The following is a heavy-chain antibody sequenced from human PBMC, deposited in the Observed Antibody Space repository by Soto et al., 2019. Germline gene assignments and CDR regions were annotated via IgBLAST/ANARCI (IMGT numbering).Heavy chain of an antibody. Sequence: QVQLQESGSGLVKPSETLSVTCSVSGDSLSSYYWSWIRQPPGKELEWIGYVHYSGSTKYNPSLKSPVTMSIDTSTSQCYLQLSSVTAADTTVYYGARLPLFLTVIAGFDPCGQGTVVAVSA. CDR2: VHYSGST. CDR1: GDSLSSYY. CDR3: ARLPLFLTVIAGFDP. D-gene: IGHD4-17*01. V-gene: IGHV4-59*01. J-gene: IGHJ5*02.